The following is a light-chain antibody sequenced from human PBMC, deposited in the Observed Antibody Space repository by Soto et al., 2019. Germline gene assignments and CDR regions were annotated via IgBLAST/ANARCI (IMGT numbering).Light chain of an antibody. Sequence: DVVMTHTPLSLSVTHGQSASISCKSSRSLLHTDGKTYLYWYMQRPGQPPQLLIYDVSNRFSGVPDRFSGSGSGTDFTLKISRVEAEDVGTYYCMQSQTLPPTFGGGTKVEIK. J-gene: IGKJ4*01. CDR3: MQSQTLPPT. V-gene: IGKV2D-29*01. CDR2: DVS. CDR1: RSLLHTDGKTY.